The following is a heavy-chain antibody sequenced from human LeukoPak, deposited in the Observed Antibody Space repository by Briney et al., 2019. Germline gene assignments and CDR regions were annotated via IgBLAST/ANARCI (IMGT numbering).Heavy chain of an antibody. CDR2: IWYDGSNT. J-gene: IGHJ5*02. CDR1: GFTFKHYG. V-gene: IGHV3-33*01. Sequence: GRSLRLSCGASGFTFKHYGMHWVRQAPGKGLEWVAVIWYDGSNTFYADSVKGRFTISRDNSNNTRYLQVNSLRAEDTAVYYCARDLYGGNSASWVDLWGQGTLVTVSS. CDR3: ARDLYGGNSASWVDL. D-gene: IGHD4-23*01.